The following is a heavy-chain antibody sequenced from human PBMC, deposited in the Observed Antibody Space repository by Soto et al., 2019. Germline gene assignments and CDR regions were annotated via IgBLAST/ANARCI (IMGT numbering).Heavy chain of an antibody. V-gene: IGHV3-73*01. CDR3: TIKGYCSSTSCYDY. Sequence: GESLKISCAASGFTFSGSAMHWVRQASGKGLEWVGRIRSKANSYATAYAASVKGRFTISRDDSKNTAYLQMNSLKTEDTAVYYCTIKGYCSSTSCYDYWGQGTLVTVSS. J-gene: IGHJ4*02. CDR2: IRSKANSYAT. CDR1: GFTFSGSA. D-gene: IGHD2-2*01.